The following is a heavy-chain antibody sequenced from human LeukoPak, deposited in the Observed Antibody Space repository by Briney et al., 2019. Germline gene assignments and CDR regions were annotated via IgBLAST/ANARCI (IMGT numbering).Heavy chain of an antibody. J-gene: IGHJ4*02. D-gene: IGHD3-10*01. V-gene: IGHV4-59*08. CDR2: MYYSGST. CDR3: ARLRRPGIFDY. CDR1: GGSMSTYY. Sequence: SETLSLTCAVFGGSMSTYYWSWIRQPPGKGLEWIGYMYYSGSTNYKPSLKSRVTVSVDTSKNQFSLKLSSVIAADTAVYYCARLRRPGIFDYWGQGTLVTVSS.